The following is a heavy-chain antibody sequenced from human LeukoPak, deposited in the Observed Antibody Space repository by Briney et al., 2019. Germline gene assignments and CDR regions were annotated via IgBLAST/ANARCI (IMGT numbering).Heavy chain of an antibody. CDR2: INGDGSTI. J-gene: IGHJ4*02. CDR3: AKDPLVRGVSYDY. CDR1: GFTFSSYW. D-gene: IGHD3-10*01. V-gene: IGHV3-74*01. Sequence: PGGSLRLSCAASGFTFSSYWMHWVRQAPGKGLVWVSHINGDGSTIRYVGSVEGRFTISRDNAKNTLYLQMNSLRAEDTAVYYCAKDPLVRGVSYDYWGQGTLVTVSS.